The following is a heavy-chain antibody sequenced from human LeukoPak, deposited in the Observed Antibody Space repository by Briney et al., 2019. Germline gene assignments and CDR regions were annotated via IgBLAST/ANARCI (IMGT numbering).Heavy chain of an antibody. J-gene: IGHJ4*02. CDR3: XRRGLTVXGIIXXYXXDY. CDR2: IKEDGSEK. V-gene: IGHV3-7*01. D-gene: IGHD3-10*01. CDR1: GFTFSRYW. Sequence: GSLRLSCAASGFTFSRYWMSWVRQAPGKGLEWVANIKEDGSEKYYVDSVKGRFTISRDNAKNSLYLQMNSLRAEDTAVYYCXRRGLTVXGIIXXYXXDYWXQ.